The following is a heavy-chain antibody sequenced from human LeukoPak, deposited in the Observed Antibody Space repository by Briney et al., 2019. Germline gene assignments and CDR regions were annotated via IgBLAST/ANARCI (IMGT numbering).Heavy chain of an antibody. J-gene: IGHJ5*02. D-gene: IGHD5-24*01. CDR3: AREMATIPSWFDP. CDR2: INTYTRNP. CDR1: GYTFTSYT. V-gene: IGHV7-4-1*02. Sequence: ASVKVSCKASGYTFTSYTINWLRQAPGQGLEWMGWINTYTRNPTYAQGFTGRFVFSLDTSVSTAYLQITSLKAEDTAVYYCAREMATIPSWFDPWGHGTLVTVSS.